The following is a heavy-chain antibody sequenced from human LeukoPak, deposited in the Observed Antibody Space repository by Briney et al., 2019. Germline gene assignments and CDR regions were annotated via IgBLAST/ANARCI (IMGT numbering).Heavy chain of an antibody. CDR1: GYTFTDYY. CDR3: ARAVATIADFDY. CDR2: INPNSGGT. D-gene: IGHD5-12*01. Sequence: GASVKVSCKASGYTFTDYYMHWVRQAPGQGLEWMGRINPNSGGTNYAQKFQGRVTMTRDTSISTAYMELSRLRSDDTAVYYCARAVATIADFDYWGQGTLVTVSS. J-gene: IGHJ4*02. V-gene: IGHV1-2*02.